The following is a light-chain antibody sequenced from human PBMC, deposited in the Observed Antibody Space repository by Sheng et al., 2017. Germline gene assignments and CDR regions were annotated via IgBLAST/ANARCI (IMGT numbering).Light chain of an antibody. J-gene: IGKJ2*01. V-gene: IGKV2-28*01. CDR2: LGS. Sequence: DIVMTQSPLSLPVTPGESASISCRSSQSLLHNNGYNYLDWYLQKPGQSPQLLIYLGSNRASGVPDRFSGSGSGTDFTLKISRVEAEDVGVYYCMQALQTPYTFGQGTKLEIK. CDR3: MQALQTPYT. CDR1: QSLLHNNGYNY.